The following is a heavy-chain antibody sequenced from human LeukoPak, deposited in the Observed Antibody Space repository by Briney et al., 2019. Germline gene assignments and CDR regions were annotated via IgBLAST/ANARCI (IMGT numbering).Heavy chain of an antibody. CDR2: IYDSGST. V-gene: IGHV4-61*01. CDR3: ARAPEVYDSTSYGGGWLDP. Sequence: PSETLSLTCTVSGGSVNSGNYYWSWIRQPPGKGLEWIGYIYDSGSTKYNPSLKSRVTISGDTSKNQFSLKLRFVTAADTAVYYCARAPEVYDSTSYGGGWLDPWGQGIRVTVSS. J-gene: IGHJ5*02. D-gene: IGHD3-22*01. CDR1: GGSVNSGNYY.